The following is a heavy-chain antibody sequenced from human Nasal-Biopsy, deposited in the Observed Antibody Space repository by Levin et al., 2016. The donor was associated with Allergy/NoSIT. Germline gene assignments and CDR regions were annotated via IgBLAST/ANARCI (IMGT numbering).Heavy chain of an antibody. J-gene: IGHJ4*02. CDR2: IYYSGGT. Sequence: SETLSLTCGVSGYSISSDKWWGWIRQPPGKGLEWIGYIYYSGGTYYSPSLKSRLTMSVDMSKNQFSLKLSSVTAVDTAVYYCARGPCNSTTCYGFDNWGQGTLVTVSS. D-gene: IGHD2-2*01. V-gene: IGHV4-28*03. CDR3: ARGPCNSTTCYGFDN. CDR1: GYSISSDKW.